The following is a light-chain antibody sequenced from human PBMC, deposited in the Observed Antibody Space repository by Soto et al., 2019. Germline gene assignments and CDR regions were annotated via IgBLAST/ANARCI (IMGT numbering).Light chain of an antibody. J-gene: IGLJ2*01. V-gene: IGLV2-14*01. CDR3: SSYTIPSTVV. CDR1: SSDVGGYDY. CDR2: EVS. Sequence: QSVLTQPASVSGSPGQSISISCTGTSSDVGGYDYVSWYQQHPGKAPKLKIYEVSNRPSGVSIRCSGSKSGNTASLTISGLQAEDEADYYCSSYTIPSTVVVGGGTKLTVL.